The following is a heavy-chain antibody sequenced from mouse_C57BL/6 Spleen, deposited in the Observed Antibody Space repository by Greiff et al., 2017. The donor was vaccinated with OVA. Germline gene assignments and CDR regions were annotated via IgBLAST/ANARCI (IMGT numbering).Heavy chain of an antibody. J-gene: IGHJ2*01. Sequence: EVQLVESGGGLVKPGGSLKLSCAASGFTFSDYGMHWVRQAPEKGLEWVAYISSGSSTIYYADTVKGRFTISRDNAKNTLFLQMTGLRSEDTAMYYCARSDGNYYFDYWGQGTTLTVSS. D-gene: IGHD2-1*01. CDR1: GFTFSDYG. CDR2: ISSGSSTI. V-gene: IGHV5-17*01. CDR3: ARSDGNYYFDY.